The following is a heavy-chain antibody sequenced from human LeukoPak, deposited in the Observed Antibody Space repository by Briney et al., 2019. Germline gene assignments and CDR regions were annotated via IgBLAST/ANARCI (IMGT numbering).Heavy chain of an antibody. D-gene: IGHD4/OR15-4a*01. J-gene: IGHJ4*02. CDR3: AATIKRDYGDTNLDY. V-gene: IGHV4-59*01. Sequence: SETLSLTCTVPGDSISSYFWSWIRQPPGKGLEWIGYMHNGVHTNYNPSLKSRVTISGDTSKNQVSLKLTSATAADTAVYYCAATIKRDYGDTNLDYWGQGTLVTVSS. CDR2: MHNGVHT. CDR1: GDSISSYF.